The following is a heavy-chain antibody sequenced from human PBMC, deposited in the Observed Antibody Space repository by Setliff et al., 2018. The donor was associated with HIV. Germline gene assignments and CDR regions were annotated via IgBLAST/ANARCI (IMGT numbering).Heavy chain of an antibody. CDR2: IWYDGSNK. J-gene: IGHJ4*02. CDR3: TTAVAQNWYGSGNENY. D-gene: IGHD3-10*01. Sequence: GGSLRLSCAASGFTFSSYGMHWVRQAPGKGLEWVAVIWYDGSNKYYADSVKGRFTLSRDNSKNTLYLQMSSLRAEDTAVYYCTTAVAQNWYGSGNENYWGQGTLVTV. CDR1: GFTFSSYG. V-gene: IGHV3-33*03.